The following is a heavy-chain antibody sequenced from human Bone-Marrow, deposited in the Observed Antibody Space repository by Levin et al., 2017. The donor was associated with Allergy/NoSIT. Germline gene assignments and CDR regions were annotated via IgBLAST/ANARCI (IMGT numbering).Heavy chain of an antibody. CDR1: GFTFGDYA. V-gene: IGHV3-49*03. CDR3: TRDRRSSSGWYLRTDY. D-gene: IGHD6-19*01. Sequence: GESLKISCTASGFTFGDYAMSWFRQAPGKGLEWVGFIRSKAYGGTTEYAASVKGRFTISRDDSKSIAYLQMNSLKTEDTAVYYCTRDRRSSSGWYLRTDYWGQGTLVTVSS. CDR2: IRSKAYGGTT. J-gene: IGHJ4*02.